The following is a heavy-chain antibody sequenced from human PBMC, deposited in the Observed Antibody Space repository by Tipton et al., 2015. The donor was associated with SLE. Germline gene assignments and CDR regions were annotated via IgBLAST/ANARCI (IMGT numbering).Heavy chain of an antibody. D-gene: IGHD3-16*01. CDR1: GGSISSGSYY. J-gene: IGHJ3*02. CDR2: IYTSGST. V-gene: IGHV4-61*02. CDR3: ARVGGVVRGAFDI. Sequence: LRLSCTVSGGSISSGSYYWSWIRQPAGKGLEWIGRIYTSGSTNYNPSLKSRVTISVDTSKNQFSLKLSSVTAADTAVYYCARVGGVVRGAFDIWGQGTMVTVSS.